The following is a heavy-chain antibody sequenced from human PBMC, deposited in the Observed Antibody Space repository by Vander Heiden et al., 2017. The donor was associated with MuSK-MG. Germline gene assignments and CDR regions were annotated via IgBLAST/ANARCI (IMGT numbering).Heavy chain of an antibody. CDR2: IYYSGRT. V-gene: IGHV4-39*01. J-gene: IGHJ4*02. CDR3: ARRRDSGSLDS. Sequence: QLQLQESGPGLVKPSETLSLTCTGSGGSISSNIYYWNWIRQPPGKGLEWIGSIYYSGRTYYSPSLKSRITMSLDTSKNQFSLKLSSVTAADTAKYYCARRRDSGSLDSWGQGTLVTVSS. D-gene: IGHD3-10*01. CDR1: GGSISSNIYY.